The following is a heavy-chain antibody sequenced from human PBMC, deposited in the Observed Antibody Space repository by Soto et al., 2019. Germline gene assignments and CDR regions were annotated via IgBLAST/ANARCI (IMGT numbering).Heavy chain of an antibody. D-gene: IGHD2-2*02. J-gene: IGHJ6*02. V-gene: IGHV3-49*04. Sequence: GGSLRLSCTASGFTFGDYAMSWVRQAPGKWLEWVGFIRSKAYGGTTEYAASVKGRFTISRDDSKSIAYLQMNSLKTEDTAVYYCTLYCSSTSCYRGYGMDVWGQGXTVTVSS. CDR2: IRSKAYGGTT. CDR1: GFTFGDYA. CDR3: TLYCSSTSCYRGYGMDV.